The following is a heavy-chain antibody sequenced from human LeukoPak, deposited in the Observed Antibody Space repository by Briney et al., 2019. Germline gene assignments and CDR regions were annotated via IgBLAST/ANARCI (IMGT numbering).Heavy chain of an antibody. J-gene: IGHJ1*01. D-gene: IGHD3-22*01. CDR3: ASPRGDDSGGYYTWYFHH. CDR1: GFTFSSYG. V-gene: IGHV3-30*02. Sequence: PGGSLRLSCAASGFTFSSYGMHWVRQAPGKGLEWVAFIRYDGSNKYYADSVKGRFTISRDNSKNTLYLQMNSLRAEDTAVYYCASPRGDDSGGYYTWYFHHWGQGILVTVSS. CDR2: IRYDGSNK.